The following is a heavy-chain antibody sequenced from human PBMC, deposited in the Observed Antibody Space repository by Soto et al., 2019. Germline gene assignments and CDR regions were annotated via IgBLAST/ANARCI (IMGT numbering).Heavy chain of an antibody. CDR1: GFTFSDYY. Sequence: QVQLVESGGGLVKPGGSLRLTCAASGFTFSDYYMSWIRQAPGKGLEWVSYISSSSSYTNYADSVKGRFTISRDNAKNSLYLQMNSLRAEDTAVYYCARGRSGVMSDFDYWGQGTLVTVSS. CDR3: ARGRSGVMSDFDY. CDR2: ISSSSSYT. J-gene: IGHJ4*02. V-gene: IGHV3-11*06. D-gene: IGHD2-21*01.